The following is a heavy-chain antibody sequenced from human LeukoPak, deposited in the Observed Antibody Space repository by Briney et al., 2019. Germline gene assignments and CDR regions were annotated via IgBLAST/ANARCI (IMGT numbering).Heavy chain of an antibody. J-gene: IGHJ4*02. D-gene: IGHD3-22*01. CDR2: ISWNGRNT. CDR1: GFTFDDYD. CDR3: ARVQQYDKFDY. V-gene: IGHV3-20*04. Sequence: GGSLRLSCAASGFTFDDYDLNWVRQAPGKGLEWVSGISWNGRNTAYAASLKGRFTISRDNAKNSLYLQMNSLRAEDTAFYYCARVQQYDKFDYWGQGTLVTVSS.